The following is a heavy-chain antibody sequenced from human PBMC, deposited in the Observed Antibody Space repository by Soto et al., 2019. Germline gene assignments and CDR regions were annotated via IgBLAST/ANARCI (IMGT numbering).Heavy chain of an antibody. J-gene: IGHJ6*02. CDR1: GFTVSTNY. CDR3: ARKPPAAIQGWAYGMDV. CDR2: LHGSGST. V-gene: IGHV3-53*01. D-gene: IGHD2-2*01. Sequence: GGSLRLSCVASGFTVSTNYLSWVRQVPGKGLEWVSVLHGSGSTSYADSVKGRFTISRDNARNTFYLQMNSLRVEDTAVYYCARKPPAAIQGWAYGMDVWGQGTTVTVSS.